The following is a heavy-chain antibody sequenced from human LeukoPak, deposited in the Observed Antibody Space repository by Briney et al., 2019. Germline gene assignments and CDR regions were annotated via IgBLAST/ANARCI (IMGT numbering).Heavy chain of an antibody. J-gene: IGHJ4*02. CDR2: IYYSGST. D-gene: IGHD1-26*01. CDR3: ARWASGPRFDY. V-gene: IGHV4-59*08. Sequence: TSETLSLTCTVSGGSISSYYWSWIRQPPGKGLEWIGYIYYSGSTNYNPSLKSRVTISVDTSKNQFSLKLSSVTAADTAVYYCARWASGPRFDYWGQGTLVTVSS. CDR1: GGSISSYY.